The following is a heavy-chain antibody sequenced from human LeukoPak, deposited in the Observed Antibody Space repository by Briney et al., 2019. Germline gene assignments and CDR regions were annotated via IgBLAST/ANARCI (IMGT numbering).Heavy chain of an antibody. CDR1: GGSISSYY. CDR2: IYYSGST. V-gene: IGHV4-59*12. D-gene: IGHD3-22*01. CDR3: ASVLGRSSGYYLGFYYYMDV. Sequence: SETLSLTCTVSGGSISSYYWSWIRQPPGKGLEWIGYIYYSGSTYYNPSLKSRVTISVDTSKNQFSLKLSSVTAADTAVYYCASVLGRSSGYYLGFYYYMDVWGKGTTVTVSS. J-gene: IGHJ6*03.